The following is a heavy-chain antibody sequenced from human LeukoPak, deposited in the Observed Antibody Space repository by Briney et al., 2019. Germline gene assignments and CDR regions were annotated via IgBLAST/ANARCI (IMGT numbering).Heavy chain of an antibody. Sequence: SETLSLTCAVYGGSFSGYYWSWIRQPPGKGLEWIGEINHSGSTNYNPSLKSRVTISVDTSKNQFSLKLSSVTAADTAVYYCVKFTYYYGSGSYLRRDWFDPWGQGTLVTVSS. D-gene: IGHD3-10*01. CDR3: VKFTYYYGSGSYLRRDWFDP. CDR2: INHSGST. V-gene: IGHV4-34*01. CDR1: GGSFSGYY. J-gene: IGHJ5*02.